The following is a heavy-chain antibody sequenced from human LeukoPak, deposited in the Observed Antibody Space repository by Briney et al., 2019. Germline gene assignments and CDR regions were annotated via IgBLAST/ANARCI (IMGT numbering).Heavy chain of an antibody. V-gene: IGHV1-69*01. CDR3: ARAVLEWLWVWFDP. J-gene: IGHJ5*02. D-gene: IGHD3-3*01. CDR1: GGTFSSYA. Sequence: RASVKVSCKASGGTFSSYAISWLRQAPAQGLEWMGGIIPIFGTANYAQKFQGRVTITADESTSTAYMELSSLRSEDTAVYYCARAVLEWLWVWFDPWGQGTLVTVSS. CDR2: IIPIFGTA.